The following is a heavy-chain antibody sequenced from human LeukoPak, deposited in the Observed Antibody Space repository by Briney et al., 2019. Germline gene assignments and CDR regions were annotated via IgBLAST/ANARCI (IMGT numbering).Heavy chain of an antibody. CDR3: ARDPPFIIGTTFFDY. D-gene: IGHD1-20*01. Sequence: PGRSLRLSCGASGFTFSSYSMNSVRQAPGKGLEWVSSISTSSTYIYYADSVKGRFTISRDNAKNSLYLQMNSLRAEDTAVYYCARDPPFIIGTTFFDYWGQGTLVTVSS. J-gene: IGHJ4*02. V-gene: IGHV3-21*01. CDR1: GFTFSSYS. CDR2: ISTSSTYI.